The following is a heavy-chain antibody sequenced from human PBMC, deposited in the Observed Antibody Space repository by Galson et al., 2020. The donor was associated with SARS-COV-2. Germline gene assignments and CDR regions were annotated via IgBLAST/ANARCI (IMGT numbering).Heavy chain of an antibody. Sequence: GESLKISCAASGFTFTDYSMTWVRQAPGKGLEWVAKIKQDGSEKYYVDSVKGRFTISRDNAKNSLFLQMNNLRVEDTAIYYCARPFGEDSGGHGSLVTFCS. CDR1: GFTFTDYS. CDR2: IKQDGSEK. D-gene: IGHD3-3*01. CDR3: ARPFGEDS. J-gene: IGHJ5*01. V-gene: IGHV3-7*03.